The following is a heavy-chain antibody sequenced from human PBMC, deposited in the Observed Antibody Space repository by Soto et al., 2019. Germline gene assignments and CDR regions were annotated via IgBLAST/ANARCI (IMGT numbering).Heavy chain of an antibody. D-gene: IGHD2-8*01. Sequence: QFQLVQSGAEVKKPGASVKVSCKASGYPFTTYGISWVQQAPGQGLEWMGWISTYNGNTNYAQKVQGRVTMTTDTSKSTAYMELRSLTYDDAAIYYCARTVVLMVYANFDHWGQGTLVTVSS. J-gene: IGHJ4*02. CDR3: ARTVVLMVYANFDH. CDR1: GYPFTTYG. V-gene: IGHV1-18*01. CDR2: ISTYNGNT.